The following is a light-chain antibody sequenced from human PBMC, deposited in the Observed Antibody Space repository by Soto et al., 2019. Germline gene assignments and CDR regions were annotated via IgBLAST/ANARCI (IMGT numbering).Light chain of an antibody. J-gene: IGLJ3*02. CDR2: EVS. Sequence: QSALTQPPSVSGSPGQSVTISCTATSSDVGSYNRVSWYQQPPGTSPKLMIYEVSKRPSGVPDRFSGSKSGNTASLTISGLQDEDEADYYCSLYTSSSTSWVFGGGTKLTVL. CDR1: SSDVGSYNR. CDR3: SLYTSSSTSWV. V-gene: IGLV2-18*01.